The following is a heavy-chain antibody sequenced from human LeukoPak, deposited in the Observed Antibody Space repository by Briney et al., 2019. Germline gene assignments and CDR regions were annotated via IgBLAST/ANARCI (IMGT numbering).Heavy chain of an antibody. CDR2: VHYSGSS. CDR1: GYSIRGDDY. Sequence: SETLSLTCAVSGYSIRGDDYWGWIRQPPGKGLGWIGIVHYSGSSNYNPSLKRRATISVDTSKNPFSLKLRSVTAADTAVDYYVADSNVYVHWYFDVWGRGTLVTVSS. CDR3: VADSNVYVHWYFDV. V-gene: IGHV4-38-2*01. D-gene: IGHD5-18*01. J-gene: IGHJ2*01.